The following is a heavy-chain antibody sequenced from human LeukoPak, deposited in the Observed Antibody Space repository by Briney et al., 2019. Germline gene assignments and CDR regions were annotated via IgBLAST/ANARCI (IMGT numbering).Heavy chain of an antibody. CDR2: ISAYNGNT. V-gene: IGHV1-18*01. J-gene: IGHJ6*02. D-gene: IGHD3-3*01. Sequence: ASVKVSCKASGYTFTSYGISWVQQAPGQGLEWMGWISAYNGNTNYAQKLQGRVTMTTDTSTSTAYMELRSLRSDDTAVYYCARDGPLNYDFWSGLLYYYYGMDVWGQGTTVTVSS. CDR3: ARDGPLNYDFWSGLLYYYYGMDV. CDR1: GYTFTSYG.